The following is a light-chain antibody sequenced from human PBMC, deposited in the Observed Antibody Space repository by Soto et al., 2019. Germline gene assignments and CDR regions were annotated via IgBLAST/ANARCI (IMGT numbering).Light chain of an antibody. V-gene: IGLV2-14*01. Sequence: QSALTQPPSGSESPGQSITISCTGTSSDVGGYNYVSWYQQHPGKAPKLMIYEVSNRPSGVSNRFSGSKSGNTASLTISGLQAEDEADYYCSSYTSSSTVFGTGTKVTVL. CDR2: EVS. CDR1: SSDVGGYNY. J-gene: IGLJ1*01. CDR3: SSYTSSSTV.